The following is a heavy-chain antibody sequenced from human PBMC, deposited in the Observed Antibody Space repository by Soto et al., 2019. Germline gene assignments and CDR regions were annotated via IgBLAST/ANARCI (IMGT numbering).Heavy chain of an antibody. D-gene: IGHD3-10*02. CDR3: ARGTVYVPFLFPCLDF. V-gene: IGHV4-34*01. CDR1: GESLSAYY. J-gene: IGHJ6*02. Sequence: SETLSLTCAVYGESLSAYYWTWIRQPPGKGLEWIGEINQSGSTNYSPSLKSRVTMSADTSKKHVSLKMTSVTAADTAVYYCARGTVYVPFLFPCLDFWGQGTTVTVSS. CDR2: INQSGST.